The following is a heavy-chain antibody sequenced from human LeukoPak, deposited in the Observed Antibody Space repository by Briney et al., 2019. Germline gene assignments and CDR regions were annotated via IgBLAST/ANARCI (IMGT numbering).Heavy chain of an antibody. Sequence: PGGSLRLSCAASGFTFSGYAVHWVRQPPGTGLEWVAVMSYDGGTKYYADSVKGRFTISTDNSKNTLYLQMNSLRAEDTAVYYCVLSTSGWLVAFYYWGQVTLVTVSS. D-gene: IGHD6-19*01. J-gene: IGHJ4*02. CDR2: MSYDGGTK. CDR1: GFTFSGYA. V-gene: IGHV3-30*04. CDR3: VLSTSGWLVAFYY.